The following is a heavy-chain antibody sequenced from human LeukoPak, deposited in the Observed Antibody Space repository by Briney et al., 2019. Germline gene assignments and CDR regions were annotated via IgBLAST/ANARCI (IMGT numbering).Heavy chain of an antibody. J-gene: IGHJ6*03. CDR2: IYYSGNT. Sequence: PSETLSLTCAVSGYSISSGYYWGWIRQPPGKGLEWIGYIYYSGNTNYNPPLKGRVTMSVDTSKNQFSLKLSSVTAADTAVYYCASAVAGRNYYYYMDVWAKGTTVTVSS. V-gene: IGHV4-61*01. D-gene: IGHD6-6*01. CDR1: GYSISSGYY. CDR3: ASAVAGRNYYYYMDV.